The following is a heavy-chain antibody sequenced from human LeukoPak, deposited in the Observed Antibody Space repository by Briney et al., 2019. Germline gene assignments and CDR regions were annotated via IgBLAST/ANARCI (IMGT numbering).Heavy chain of an antibody. CDR1: GGSFSGYY. D-gene: IGHD6-13*01. CDR3: ARESYSSSWYGDYFDY. J-gene: IGHJ4*02. Sequence: SETLSLTCAVYGGSFSGYYWSWIRQPPGKGLDWIGEINHSGSTNYNPSLKSRVTISVDTSKNQFSLKLSSVTAADTAVYYCARESYSSSWYGDYFDYWGQGTLVTVSS. V-gene: IGHV4-34*01. CDR2: INHSGST.